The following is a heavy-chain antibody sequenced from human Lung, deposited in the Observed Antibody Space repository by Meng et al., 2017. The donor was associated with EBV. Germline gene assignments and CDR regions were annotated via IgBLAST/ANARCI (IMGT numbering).Heavy chain of an antibody. J-gene: IGHJ4*02. V-gene: IGHV3-30-3*01. D-gene: IGHD3-9*01. CDR3: ARDLTGRNNY. Sequence: QVQLVESGGGVVQPGRSLRLSCAASGFNFSSNAMHWVRQAPGKGLEWVAIISSDGNHKYYADSVKGRFTISRDNSKNTLFLQMNSLRAEDSAVYYCARDLTGRNNYWGQGTLVTVSS. CDR1: GFNFSSNA. CDR2: ISSDGNHK.